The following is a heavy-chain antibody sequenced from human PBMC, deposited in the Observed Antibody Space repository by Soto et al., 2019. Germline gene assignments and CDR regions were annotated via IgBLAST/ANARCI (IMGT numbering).Heavy chain of an antibody. V-gene: IGHV1-46*01. D-gene: IGHD2-15*01. CDR2: INPSGGST. CDR1: GYTFSAYY. CDR3: ARYDSNGYYFHY. J-gene: IGHJ4*02. Sequence: GASVKVSCKASGYTFSAYYMHWVRQAPGQGYEWMGIINPSGGSTTYAQKFQGRVTMTRDTSTTTVYMELSSLKSEDTAVYYCARYDSNGYYFHYWGQGTLVTVS.